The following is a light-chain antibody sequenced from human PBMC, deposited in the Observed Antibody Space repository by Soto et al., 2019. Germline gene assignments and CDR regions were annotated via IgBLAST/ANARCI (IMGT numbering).Light chain of an antibody. J-gene: IGLJ1*01. CDR2: SNH. CDR3: AAGDGSLTGYV. Sequence: QPVLTQPPSASGTPGQRVTISCSGSSSNIGSNYVYWYQQLPGTAPKLLIYSNHQRPSGVPDRFSGSKSGTSASLAISGLRSEDEADYYCAAGDGSLTGYVFGTGTKVTVL. V-gene: IGLV1-47*02. CDR1: SSNIGSNY.